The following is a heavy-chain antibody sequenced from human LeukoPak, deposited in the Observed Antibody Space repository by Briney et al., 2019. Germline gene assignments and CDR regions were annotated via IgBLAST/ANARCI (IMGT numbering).Heavy chain of an antibody. CDR3: ARSSSTRGYCSSTSCYPSAAETDPDY. CDR1: GYTFTGYY. D-gene: IGHD2-2*01. V-gene: IGHV1-2*02. Sequence: GASVKVSCKASGYTFTGYYMHWVRQAPGQGLEWMGWINPNSGGTNYAQKFQGRVTMTRDTSISTAYMELSRLRSDDTAVYYCARSSSTRGYCSSTSCYPSAAETDPDYWGQGTLVTVSS. J-gene: IGHJ4*02. CDR2: INPNSGGT.